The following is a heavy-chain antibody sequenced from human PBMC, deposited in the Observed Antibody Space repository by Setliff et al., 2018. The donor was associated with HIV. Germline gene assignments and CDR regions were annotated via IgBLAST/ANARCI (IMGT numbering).Heavy chain of an antibody. CDR2: INWNGGGT. D-gene: IGHD1-26*01. CDR3: ARNTDVDSVYRPFHI. V-gene: IGHV3-20*04. CDR1: GFTFDDYG. Sequence: GGSLRLSCAASGFTFDDYGMGWVRQVPGKGLEWVSSINWNGGGTDYADSVKGRFTISRDNAKNSLYLQMNSLRAEDTAVYYCARNTDVDSVYRPFHIWGQGTMVTVSS. J-gene: IGHJ3*02.